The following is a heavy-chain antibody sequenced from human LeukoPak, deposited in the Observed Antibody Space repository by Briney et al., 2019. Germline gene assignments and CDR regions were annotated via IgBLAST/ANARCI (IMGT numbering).Heavy chain of an antibody. J-gene: IGHJ5*02. CDR3: ASTNDFGDYMGA. CDR2: IHYSGSTY. CDR1: GGSISSGDYY. D-gene: IGHD4-17*01. Sequence: SETLSLTCTVSGGSISSGDYYWSWIRQPPGKGLEWIGYIHYSGSTYYYNPSLKSRVTMSVGTSKNQFSLKLSSVSAADTAVYYCASTNDFGDYMGAWGQGTLVTVSS. V-gene: IGHV4-30-4*01.